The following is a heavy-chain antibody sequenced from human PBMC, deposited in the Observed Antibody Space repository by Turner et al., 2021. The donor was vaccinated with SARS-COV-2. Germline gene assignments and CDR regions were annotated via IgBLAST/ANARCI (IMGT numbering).Heavy chain of an antibody. CDR2: ISGSGGIT. V-gene: IGHV3-23*01. CDR3: AKESGSYYYYYYGMDV. Sequence: EVQLLESGGGLVQPGGSLRLSCAASGFTFSSYAMGWVRQAPGTGLEWVSGISGSGGITHYADSVKGRFTISSDNSKNTLYLQMTSLRAEDTAVYYCAKESGSYYYYYYGMDVWGQGTTVTVSS. CDR1: GFTFSSYA. D-gene: IGHD1-26*01. J-gene: IGHJ6*02.